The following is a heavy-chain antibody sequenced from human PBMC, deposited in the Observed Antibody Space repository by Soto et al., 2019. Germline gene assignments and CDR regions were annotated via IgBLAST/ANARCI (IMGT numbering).Heavy chain of an antibody. V-gene: IGHV3-33*01. D-gene: IGHD3-10*02. CDR3: ARGIVRGVVYYGMEV. Sequence: GGSLRLSCAASGFSFSSYGMHWARQAPGEGLEWVAVISYDGSQKYYAESVKGRFTISRDNIRNTVDLQMNRLRPEDTSVYYCARGIVRGVVYYGMEVWGQGTTVTVSS. J-gene: IGHJ6*02. CDR1: GFSFSSYG. CDR2: ISYDGSQK.